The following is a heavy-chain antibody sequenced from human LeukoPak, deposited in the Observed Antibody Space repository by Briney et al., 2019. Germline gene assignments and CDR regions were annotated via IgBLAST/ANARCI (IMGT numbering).Heavy chain of an antibody. J-gene: IGHJ4*02. V-gene: IGHV3-23*01. CDR2: ISGSGGST. CDR1: GFTFSSYA. D-gene: IGHD2-15*01. Sequence: GGSLRLFCAASGFTFSSYAMSWVRQAPGKGLEWVAAISGSGGSTYYADSVKGRFTISRDNSKNTLYLQMNSLRAEDTAVYYCARVGVVLVTQAYFDSWGQGILVTVSS. CDR3: ARVGVVLVTQAYFDS.